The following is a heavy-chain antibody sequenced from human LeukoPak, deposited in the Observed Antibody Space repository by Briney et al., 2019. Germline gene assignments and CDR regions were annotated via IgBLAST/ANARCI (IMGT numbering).Heavy chain of an antibody. CDR2: ISSSGSTI. CDR1: GFTFSSYG. Sequence: GGSLRLSCAASGFTFSSYGMHWVRQAPGKGLEWVSYISSSGSTIYYADSVKGRFTISRDNAKNSLYLQMNSLRAEDTAVYYCAREATTWLAEWIDYWGQGTLVTVSS. V-gene: IGHV3-48*03. J-gene: IGHJ4*02. D-gene: IGHD6-19*01. CDR3: AREATTWLAEWIDY.